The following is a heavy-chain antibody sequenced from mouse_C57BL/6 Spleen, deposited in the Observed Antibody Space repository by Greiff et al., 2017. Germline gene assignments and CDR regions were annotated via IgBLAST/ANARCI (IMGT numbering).Heavy chain of an antibody. D-gene: IGHD1-1*01. CDR2: IYPGSGST. Sequence: VQLQQPGAELVKPGASVKMSCKASGYTFTSYWITWVKQRPGQGLEWIGDIYPGSGSTNYNEKFKSKATLTVDTSSSTAYMQLSSLTSEDSAVYYCARDRDYYGSSYWYFEVWGTGTTVTVSS. V-gene: IGHV1-55*01. CDR1: GYTFTSYW. J-gene: IGHJ1*03. CDR3: ARDRDYYGSSYWYFEV.